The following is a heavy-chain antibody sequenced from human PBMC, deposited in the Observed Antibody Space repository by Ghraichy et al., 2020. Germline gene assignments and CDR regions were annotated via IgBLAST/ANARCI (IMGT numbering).Heavy chain of an antibody. CDR1: GFTFSSYW. CDR3: ARGFYDFWSGYYPDY. CDR2: IKQDGSEK. Sequence: GESLNISCAASGFTFSSYWMSWVRQAPGKGLEWVANIKQDGSEKYYVDSVKGRFTISRDNAKNSLYLQMNSLRAEDTAVYYCARGFYDFWSGYYPDYWGQGTLVTVSS. D-gene: IGHD3-3*01. V-gene: IGHV3-7*03. J-gene: IGHJ4*02.